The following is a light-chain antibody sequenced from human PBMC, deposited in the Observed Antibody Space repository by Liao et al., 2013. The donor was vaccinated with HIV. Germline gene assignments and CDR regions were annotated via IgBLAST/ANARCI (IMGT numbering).Light chain of an antibody. V-gene: IGLV3-1*01. J-gene: IGLJ2*01. CDR3: QAWDNNFVV. CDR2: QDS. CDR1: KLGDKY. Sequence: SYELTQPPSVSVSPGQTASITCSGDKLGDKYACWYQQRPSQSPVLVIYQDSKRPSGIPERFSGSNSGNTATLTISGTQAMDEADYYCQAWDNNFVVFGGGTKLTVL.